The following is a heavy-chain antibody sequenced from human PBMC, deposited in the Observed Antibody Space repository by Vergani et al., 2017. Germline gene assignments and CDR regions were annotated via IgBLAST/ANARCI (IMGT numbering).Heavy chain of an antibody. CDR2: LSTTGGA. V-gene: IGHV4-59*02. J-gene: IGHJ5*02. D-gene: IGHD6-13*01. CDR3: AGDPHSWQRADR. CDR1: GVSVTDYN. Sequence: QAQLQESGPGLVKPSETLSLTCHVFGVSVTDYNCNWIRQPPGKGLEWIGSLSTTGGATHASHNPSLKSRVSISVDTSKSQFSLRLTSVTAADSAIYYCAGDPHSWQRADRWGQGLLVSVSS.